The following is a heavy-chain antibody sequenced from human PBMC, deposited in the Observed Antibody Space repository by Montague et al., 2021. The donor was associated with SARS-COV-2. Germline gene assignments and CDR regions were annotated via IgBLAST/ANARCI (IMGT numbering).Heavy chain of an antibody. D-gene: IGHD2-21*01. Sequence: SETLSLTCSVSGGSINNYYWCWVRQSPGKGLEWIGYIYYSGSVTTSYNPSLKSRVSIPVDTSENQFSLKLTSVTAADTAVYYCARRGGGEVFARFMYWYFDVWSRGSLVTVSS. V-gene: IGHV4-59*13. CDR1: GGSINNYY. J-gene: IGHJ2*01. CDR3: ARRGGGEVFARFMYWYFDV. CDR2: IYYSGSVTT.